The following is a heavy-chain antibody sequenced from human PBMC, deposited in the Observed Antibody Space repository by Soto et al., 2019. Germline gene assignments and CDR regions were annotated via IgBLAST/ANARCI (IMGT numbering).Heavy chain of an antibody. V-gene: IGHV3-23*01. CDR3: AKDLYYDSSGYLFY. CDR2: ISGSGGST. D-gene: IGHD3-22*01. Sequence: GGSLRLSCAASGFTFSSYAMSWVRQAPGKGLEWVSAISGSGGSTYYADSVKGRFTISRDNSKNTLYLQMNSLRAEETAVYYCAKDLYYDSSGYLFYWGQGTLVTVSS. CDR1: GFTFSSYA. J-gene: IGHJ4*02.